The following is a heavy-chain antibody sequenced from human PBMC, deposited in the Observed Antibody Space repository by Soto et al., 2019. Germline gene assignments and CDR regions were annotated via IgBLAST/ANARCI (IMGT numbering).Heavy chain of an antibody. Sequence: PSETLSLTCTVSGGSISSSSYYWGWLRQPPGKGLEWIGSIYYSGSTYYNPSLKSRVTISVDTSKNQFSLKLSSVTAADTAVYYCARRDTAIVVGGMDVWGQGTTVTVSS. J-gene: IGHJ6*02. V-gene: IGHV4-39*01. CDR1: GGSISSSSYY. CDR2: IYYSGST. D-gene: IGHD5-18*01. CDR3: ARRDTAIVVGGMDV.